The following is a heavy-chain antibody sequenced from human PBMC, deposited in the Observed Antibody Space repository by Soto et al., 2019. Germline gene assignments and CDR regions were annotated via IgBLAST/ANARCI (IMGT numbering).Heavy chain of an antibody. V-gene: IGHV6-1*01. Sequence: SQTLSLTCAISGDSVSNNGAAWNWIRQSPSRGLEWLGRTYYRSQWHYDYATSVRSRIAINPGTSKNQFSLQLNSVTPEDTAVYYCARDPPDFNSGFDFWGQGTLVTVSS. CDR1: GDSVSNNGAA. D-gene: IGHD1-26*01. CDR2: TYYRSQWHY. J-gene: IGHJ4*02. CDR3: ARDPPDFNSGFDF.